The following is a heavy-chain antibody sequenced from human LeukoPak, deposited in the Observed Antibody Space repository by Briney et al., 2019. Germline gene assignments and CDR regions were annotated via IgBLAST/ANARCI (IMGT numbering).Heavy chain of an antibody. D-gene: IGHD6-6*01. CDR2: IKQDGSEK. CDR1: GSTFSSYW. V-gene: IGHV3-7*01. J-gene: IGHJ6*03. CDR3: ASEREDSSSSGGYYMDV. Sequence: QSGGSLRLSCAASGSTFSSYWMSWVRQAPGKGLEWVANIKQDGSEKYYVDSVKGRFTISRDNAKNSLYLQMNSLRAEDTAVYYCASEREDSSSSGGYYMDVWGKGTTVTVSS.